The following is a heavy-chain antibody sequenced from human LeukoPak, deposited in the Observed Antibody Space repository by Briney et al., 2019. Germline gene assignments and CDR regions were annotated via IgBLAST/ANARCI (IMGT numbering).Heavy chain of an antibody. CDR2: IYYSGST. J-gene: IGHJ4*02. V-gene: IGHV4-39*07. Sequence: SETLSLTCTVSGGSISSSSYYWGWIRQPPGKGLEWIGSIYYSGSTYYNPSLKSRVTISVDTSKNQFSLKLSSVTAADTAVYYCARGGYYYDSRAFDYWGQGTLVTVSS. CDR1: GGSISSSSYY. D-gene: IGHD3-22*01. CDR3: ARGGYYYDSRAFDY.